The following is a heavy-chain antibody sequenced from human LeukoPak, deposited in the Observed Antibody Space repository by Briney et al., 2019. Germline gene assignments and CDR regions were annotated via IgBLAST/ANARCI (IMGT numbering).Heavy chain of an antibody. Sequence: SETLSLTCTVSGGSISSYYWSWIRQPPGKGLEWIGYIYYSGSTNYNPSLKSRVTISVDTSKNQFSLKLSSVTAADTAVYYCARDRGYDYVWGSYRYFNWFDPWGQGTLVTVSS. D-gene: IGHD3-16*02. CDR2: IYYSGST. V-gene: IGHV4-59*01. J-gene: IGHJ5*02. CDR3: ARDRGYDYVWGSYRYFNWFDP. CDR1: GGSISSYY.